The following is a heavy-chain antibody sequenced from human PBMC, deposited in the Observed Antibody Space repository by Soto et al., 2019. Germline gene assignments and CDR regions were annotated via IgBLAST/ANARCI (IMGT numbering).Heavy chain of an antibody. CDR1: GYTFTSYG. J-gene: IGHJ4*02. CDR2: ISAHNGNT. CDR3: ARGRYGDY. D-gene: IGHD1-1*01. V-gene: IGHV1-18*01. Sequence: QVHLVQSGAEVKKPGASVKVSCKGSGYTFTSYGITWVRQAPGQGLVWMGWISAHNGNTDYAQRLQGRVTVTRDTSTSTAYMELRSLRSDDTAVYYCARGRYGDYWGQGALVTVSS.